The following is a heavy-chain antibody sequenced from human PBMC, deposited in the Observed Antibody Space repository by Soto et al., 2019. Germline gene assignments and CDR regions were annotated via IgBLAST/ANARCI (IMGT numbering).Heavy chain of an antibody. CDR3: ARDLGSGWPWYFQH. Sequence: QVQLVESGGGVVQPGRSLRLSCAASGFTFSSYGMHWVRQAPGKGLEWVAVIWYDGSNKYYADSVKGRFTISRDNSKNTLYLQRNSLRAEDTAVYYCARDLGSGWPWYFQHWGQGTLVTVSS. CDR1: GFTFSSYG. V-gene: IGHV3-33*01. J-gene: IGHJ1*01. D-gene: IGHD6-19*01. CDR2: IWYDGSNK.